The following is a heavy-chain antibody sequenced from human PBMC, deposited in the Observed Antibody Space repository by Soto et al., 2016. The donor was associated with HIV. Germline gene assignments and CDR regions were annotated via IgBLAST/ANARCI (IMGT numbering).Heavy chain of an antibody. Sequence: EVQLLESGGGLVQPGGSLRLSCAASGFTFSSYAMSWVRQAPGKGLEWVSAISGSGGSTYYADSVKGRFTISRDNSKNTLYLQMNSLRAEDTAVYYCAKVFPDLYYYDSSGFDYWGQGTLVTVSS. CDR2: ISGSGGST. CDR3: AKVFPDLYYYDSSGFDY. D-gene: IGHD3-22*01. J-gene: IGHJ4*02. V-gene: IGHV3-23*01. CDR1: GFTFSSYA.